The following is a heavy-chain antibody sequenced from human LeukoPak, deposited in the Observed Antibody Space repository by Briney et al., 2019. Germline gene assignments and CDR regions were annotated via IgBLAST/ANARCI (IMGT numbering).Heavy chain of an antibody. CDR3: AKDYGGKPQYYFDY. J-gene: IGHJ4*02. D-gene: IGHD4-23*01. CDR2: IWYGGSNK. V-gene: IGHV3-30*18. Sequence: PGRSLRLSCAASGFTFSSYGMHWVRQAPGKGLEWVAVIWYGGSNKYYADSVKGRFTISRDNSKNTLYLQMNSLRAEDTAVYYCAKDYGGKPQYYFDYWGQGTLVTVSS. CDR1: GFTFSSYG.